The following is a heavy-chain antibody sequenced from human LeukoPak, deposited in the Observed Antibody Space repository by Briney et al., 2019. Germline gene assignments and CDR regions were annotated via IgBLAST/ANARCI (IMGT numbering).Heavy chain of an antibody. D-gene: IGHD2-21*01. Sequence: GGSLRLSCAASGFTVSSNYMSWVRQAPGKGLEWVSDIYRDGRTFYADSVKGRFTISRDNSKNTLYLQMNTLRAEDTAVYFCSTSVPDVVATLTFAYWGQGALVTVSS. V-gene: IGHV3-66*01. J-gene: IGHJ4*02. CDR2: IYRDGRT. CDR3: STSVPDVVATLTFAY. CDR1: GFTVSSNY.